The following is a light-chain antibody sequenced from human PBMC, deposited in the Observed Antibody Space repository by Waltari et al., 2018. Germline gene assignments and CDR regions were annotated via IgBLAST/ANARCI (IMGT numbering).Light chain of an antibody. Sequence: QSVLTQPPSVSGAPGQRVTVSCTGTRSHIGTGYDVHWYQQLPGTAPKLLIYGNTNRPSGVPDRFSGSKSGTSASLAITGLQAEDEADYYCQSYDSSLSGVVFGGGTKVTVL. CDR1: RSHIGTGYD. CDR2: GNT. CDR3: QSYDSSLSGVV. V-gene: IGLV1-40*01. J-gene: IGLJ2*01.